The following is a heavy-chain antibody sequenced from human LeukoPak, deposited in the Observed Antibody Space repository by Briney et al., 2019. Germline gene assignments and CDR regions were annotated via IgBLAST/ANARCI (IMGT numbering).Heavy chain of an antibody. J-gene: IGHJ4*02. CDR3: ARVEWLRYFDY. CDR2: INHSGST. CDR1: GGSFSGYY. D-gene: IGHD5-12*01. V-gene: IGHV4-34*01. Sequence: SETLSLTCAVYGGSFSGYYWSWIRQPPGKGLEWIGEINHSGSTNYNPSLKSRVTISVDTSKNQFSLKLSSVTAADTAVYYCARVEWLRYFDYWGQGTLVTVSS.